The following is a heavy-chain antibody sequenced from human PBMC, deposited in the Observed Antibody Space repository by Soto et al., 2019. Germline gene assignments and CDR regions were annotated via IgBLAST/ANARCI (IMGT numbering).Heavy chain of an antibody. CDR2: ISGAGVSK. J-gene: IGHJ5*02. Sequence: EVQLLESGGDLIQPGGSLRLSCAASGFTFSSSPMSWVRQAPGKGLEWVAAISGAGVSKYYADSVRVRFTISRENSKNTLYLKMSSLRAEDTALYYCAKDHLTSGGTFWCDPWGQGTLVTVSS. D-gene: IGHD6-13*01. CDR1: GFTFSSSP. CDR3: AKDHLTSGGTFWCDP. V-gene: IGHV3-23*01.